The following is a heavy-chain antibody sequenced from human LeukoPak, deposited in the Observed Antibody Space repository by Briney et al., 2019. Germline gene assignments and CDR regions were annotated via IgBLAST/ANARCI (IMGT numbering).Heavy chain of an antibody. CDR1: GFTFSSYA. CDR3: AKGSGSGSYGWFAP. D-gene: IGHD6-19*01. CDR2: IDAGGGST. V-gene: IGHV3-23*01. Sequence: GGSLRLSCAAAGFTFSSYARSGVRKAPGKGLEWVSSIDAGGGSTYYADSVKGRFTISSDNSKNTLFLQMSSLSAEATDVYNCAKGSGSGSYGWFAPWGQGTLVTVSS. J-gene: IGHJ5*02.